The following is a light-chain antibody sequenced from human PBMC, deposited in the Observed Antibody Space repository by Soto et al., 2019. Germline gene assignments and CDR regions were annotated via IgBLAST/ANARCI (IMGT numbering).Light chain of an antibody. CDR3: MQALQNPVT. J-gene: IGKJ5*01. V-gene: IGKV2-28*01. CDR1: QSLLHLNGNNY. CDR2: LGS. Sequence: DVVMTQSPLSLPVTPGEPSSISCSASQSLLHLNGNNYLDWYLQKPGQSPQLLIYLGSNRASGVPDRFSGSGSGTDFTLKISRVEAEDVGIYYCMQALQNPVTFGQGTRLEI.